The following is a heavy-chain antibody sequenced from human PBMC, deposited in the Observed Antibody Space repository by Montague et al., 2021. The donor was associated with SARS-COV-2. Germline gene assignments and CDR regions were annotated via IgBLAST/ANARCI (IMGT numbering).Heavy chain of an antibody. CDR3: ARGGRRDIVLVVYDQWYGLDV. D-gene: IGHD2-8*02. J-gene: IGHJ6*02. Sequence: SETLSLTCTFSGDSICNYHWSWVLQPPGKGLEWLGYTYYSGSTNYNPSLTSRVTISVDPSKNQFSLKLSSVTAADTDVYYCARGGRRDIVLVVYDQWYGLDVWGQGTSVTVSS. CDR1: GDSICNYH. V-gene: IGHV4-59*01. CDR2: TYYSGST.